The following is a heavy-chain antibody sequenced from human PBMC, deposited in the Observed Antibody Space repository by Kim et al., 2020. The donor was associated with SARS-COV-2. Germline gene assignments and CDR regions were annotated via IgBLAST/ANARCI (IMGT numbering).Heavy chain of an antibody. J-gene: IGHJ4*02. V-gene: IGHV3-21*01. Sequence: ADSEKGRFTISRDNAKNSLYLQMNSLRAEDTAVYYCARYDSSGYYIYYFDYWGQGTLVTVSS. D-gene: IGHD3-22*01. CDR3: ARYDSSGYYIYYFDY.